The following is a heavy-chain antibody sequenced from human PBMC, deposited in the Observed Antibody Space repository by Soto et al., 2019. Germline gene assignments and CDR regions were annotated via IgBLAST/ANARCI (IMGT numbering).Heavy chain of an antibody. Sequence: ASVKVSCKASGYTFTSYGISWVRQAPGQGLEWMGWISAYNGNTNYAQKLQGRVTMTTDTSTSTVYMELRSLRSDDTAVYYCARGSRYSYAHSTDYCGQGTLVTGSS. CDR1: GYTFTSYG. CDR3: ARGSRYSYAHSTDY. V-gene: IGHV1-18*01. CDR2: ISAYNGNT. D-gene: IGHD5-18*01. J-gene: IGHJ4*02.